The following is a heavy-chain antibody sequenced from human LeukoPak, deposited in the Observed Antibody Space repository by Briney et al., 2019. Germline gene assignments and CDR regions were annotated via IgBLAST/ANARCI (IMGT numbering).Heavy chain of an antibody. J-gene: IGHJ4*02. D-gene: IGHD1-26*01. CDR3: ARGSRGVIVGAGDY. CDR1: GYTFASYD. CDR2: MNPNSGNT. V-gene: IGHV1-8*01. Sequence: ASVKVSCKASGYTFASYDINWVRQATGQGLEWMGWMNPNSGNTGYAQKFQGRVTMTRNTSISTAYMELCSLRSEDTAVYYCARGSRGVIVGAGDYWGQGTLVTVSS.